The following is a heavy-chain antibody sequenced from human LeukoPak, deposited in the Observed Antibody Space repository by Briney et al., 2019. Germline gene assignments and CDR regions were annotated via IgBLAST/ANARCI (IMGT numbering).Heavy chain of an antibody. CDR2: ISSGGSPT. V-gene: IGHV3-11*04. CDR1: GFTFSDYY. J-gene: IGHJ4*02. CDR3: ARDEIRGNLVTAPDY. D-gene: IGHD2-21*02. Sequence: GGSLRLSCAASGFTFSDYYMSRIRQAPGKGLEWVAYISSGGSPTYYLDSVKGRFTISRDNAKNSLYLQLHSLRVEDTAVYYCARDEIRGNLVTAPDYWGQGTLVSVSS.